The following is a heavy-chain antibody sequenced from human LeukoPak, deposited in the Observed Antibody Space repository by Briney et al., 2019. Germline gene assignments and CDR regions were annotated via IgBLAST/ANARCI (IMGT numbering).Heavy chain of an antibody. D-gene: IGHD4-11*01. J-gene: IGHJ4*02. CDR1: GGSISSYY. V-gene: IGHV4-59*01. CDR2: IYYSGST. Sequence: SETLSLTCTVSGGSISSYYWSWIRQPPGKGLEWIGYIYYSGSTNYNPSLKSRVTISVDTSKNQFSLKLSSVTAADTAVYYCARGPSDYTIDYWGQGTLVTVSS. CDR3: ARGPSDYTIDY.